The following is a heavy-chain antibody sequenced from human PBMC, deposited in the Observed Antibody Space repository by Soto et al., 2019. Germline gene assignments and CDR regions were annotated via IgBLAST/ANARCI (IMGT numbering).Heavy chain of an antibody. V-gene: IGHV3-30*04. D-gene: IGHD2-2*01. CDR2: ISYDGSNK. Sequence: QVQLVESGGGVVQPGRSLRLSCAASGFTFSSYAMHWVRQAPGKGLEWVAVISYDGSNKYYADSVKGRFTISRDNSKNTLYLQMNRLRAEDTAVYYCARAGRTSWDPDAFDIWGQGTMVTVSS. CDR3: ARAGRTSWDPDAFDI. J-gene: IGHJ3*02. CDR1: GFTFSSYA.